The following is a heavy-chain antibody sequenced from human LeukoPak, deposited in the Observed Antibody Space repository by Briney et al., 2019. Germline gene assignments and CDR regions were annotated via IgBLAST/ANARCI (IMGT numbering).Heavy chain of an antibody. CDR1: GYTLSELS. Sequence: ASVKVSCKVSGYTLSELSLHWVRQAPGQGLEWMGWISAYNGNTNYAQKLQGRVTMTTDTSTSTAYMELRSLRSDDTAVYYCASYSDAFDIWGQGTMVTVSS. J-gene: IGHJ3*02. CDR2: ISAYNGNT. D-gene: IGHD4-11*01. V-gene: IGHV1-18*01. CDR3: ASYSDAFDI.